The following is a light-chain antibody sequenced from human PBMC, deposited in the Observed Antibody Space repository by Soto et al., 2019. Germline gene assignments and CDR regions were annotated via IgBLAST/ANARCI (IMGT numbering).Light chain of an antibody. Sequence: AIQMTQSPSSLSASIGDRVTITCRASQGIRNELGWYQQKPGKAPILLIYATSSLQSGVPSRFSGSGSGTDFTLTISSLQPEDFATYYCLQDYSYPRTFGQGTKVEVK. CDR2: ATS. J-gene: IGKJ1*01. CDR1: QGIRNE. V-gene: IGKV1-6*01. CDR3: LQDYSYPRT.